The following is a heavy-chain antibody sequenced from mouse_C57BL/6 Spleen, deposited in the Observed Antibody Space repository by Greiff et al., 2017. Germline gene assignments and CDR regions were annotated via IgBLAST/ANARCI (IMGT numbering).Heavy chain of an antibody. Sequence: QVQLQQPGAELVRPGSSVKLSCKASGYTFTSYWMHWVKQRPIQGLEWIGNIDPSDSETHYNQKFKDKATLTVDKSSSTAYMQLSSLTSEDSAVYYCASYDYDEGYYFDYWGQGTTLTVSS. V-gene: IGHV1-52*01. CDR1: GYTFTSYW. D-gene: IGHD2-4*01. CDR3: ASYDYDEGYYFDY. J-gene: IGHJ2*01. CDR2: IDPSDSET.